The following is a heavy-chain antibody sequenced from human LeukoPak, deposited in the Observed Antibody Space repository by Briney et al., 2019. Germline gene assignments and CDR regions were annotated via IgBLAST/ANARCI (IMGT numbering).Heavy chain of an antibody. CDR3: ASAGSGSYYYFDY. CDR2: ISAYNGNT. V-gene: IGHV1-18*04. Sequence: ASVKVSCKASGYTFTGYYMHWVRQAPGQGLEWMGWISAYNGNTNYAQKLQGRVTMTTDTSTSTAYMELRSLRSDDTAVYYCASAGSGSYYYFDYWGQGTLVTVSS. J-gene: IGHJ4*02. CDR1: GYTFTGYY. D-gene: IGHD3-10*01.